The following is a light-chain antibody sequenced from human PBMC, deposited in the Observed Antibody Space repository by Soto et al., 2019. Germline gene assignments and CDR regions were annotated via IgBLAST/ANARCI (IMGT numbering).Light chain of an antibody. V-gene: IGLV3-21*02. CDR3: QVWDTASDHVV. Sequence: SSELTQPPSVSVAPGQTARIACGGNNIGSKSVHWYQHKPGQAPVLVVYGDSDRPSGIPERFSGSSSGNTATLTINRVEAGDEADYYIQVWDTASDHVVFGGGTRSPS. CDR1: NIGSKS. CDR2: GDS. J-gene: IGLJ2*01.